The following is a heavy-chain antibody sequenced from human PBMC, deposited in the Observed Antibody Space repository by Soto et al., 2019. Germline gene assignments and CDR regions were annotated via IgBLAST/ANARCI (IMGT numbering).Heavy chain of an antibody. Sequence: QVQLVQSGAEVKKPGSSVKVSCKASGGTFSSYAISWVRQAPGQGLEWMGGVIPIFGTANYAQKFQGRVTITADESSSTAYMELSSLRSEDTAVYYCARARGDYYDSSGYHDAFDIWGQGTMVTVSS. CDR2: VIPIFGTA. V-gene: IGHV1-69*01. D-gene: IGHD3-22*01. CDR1: GGTFSSYA. J-gene: IGHJ3*02. CDR3: ARARGDYYDSSGYHDAFDI.